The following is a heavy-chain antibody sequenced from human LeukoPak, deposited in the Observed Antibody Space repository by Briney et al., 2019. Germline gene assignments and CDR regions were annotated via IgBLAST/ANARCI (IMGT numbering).Heavy chain of an antibody. CDR3: AKSDGDWRALHL. CDR1: GGSFSGYY. Sequence: SETLSLTCAVYGGSFSGYYWSWIRQPPGEGLEWIGEINHSGSTNYNPSLKSRVTISVDTSKNQFSLKLSSVTAADTAVYYCAKSDGDWRALHLWGQGTMVTVSS. CDR2: INHSGST. J-gene: IGHJ3*01. V-gene: IGHV4-34*01. D-gene: IGHD3-10*01.